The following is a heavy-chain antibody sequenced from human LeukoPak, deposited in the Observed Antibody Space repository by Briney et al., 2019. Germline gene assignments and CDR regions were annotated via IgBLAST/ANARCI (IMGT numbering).Heavy chain of an antibody. J-gene: IGHJ6*03. CDR1: GFTFSRYA. Sequence: GGSLRLSWAASGFTFSRYAMSWVRQAPGKGLEWVSAISGSGGSTYYADSVKGRLTISRDNSKNTLYLQMNSLRAEDTAVYYCAKGSTKAYCSGGSCYRSIYYYMDVWGKGTTVTVSS. D-gene: IGHD2-15*01. CDR3: AKGSTKAYCSGGSCYRSIYYYMDV. CDR2: ISGSGGST. V-gene: IGHV3-23*01.